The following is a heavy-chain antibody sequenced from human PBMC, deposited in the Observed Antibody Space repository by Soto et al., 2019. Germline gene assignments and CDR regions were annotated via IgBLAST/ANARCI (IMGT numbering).Heavy chain of an antibody. CDR1: GFTFSDYY. J-gene: IGHJ3*02. CDR3: ASFTRREFVAFDI. CDR2: ISSSGSTI. Sequence: GGSLRLSCAASGFTFSDYYMSWIRQAPGKGLEWVSYISSSGSTIYYADSVKGRFTISRDNAKNSLYQQMNSLRAEDRAVYYCASFTRREFVAFDIWGQGKMVTVSS. V-gene: IGHV3-11*01.